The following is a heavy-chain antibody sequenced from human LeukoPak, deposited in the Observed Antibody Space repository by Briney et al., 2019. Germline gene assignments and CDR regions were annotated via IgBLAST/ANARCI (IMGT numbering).Heavy chain of an antibody. D-gene: IGHD2-15*01. V-gene: IGHV3-23*01. CDR3: AREKGGTSGVDY. CDR2: ISGSDRHYIT. J-gene: IGHJ4*02. Sequence: GGSLRLSCAASGFTFSSFAFSWVRQAPGTGLEWVSAISGSDRHYITFYTDSVKGRFTISRDNSKNTVYLHMNSLRAGDSAVYYCAREKGGTSGVDYWGQGALVTVSS. CDR1: GFTFSSFA.